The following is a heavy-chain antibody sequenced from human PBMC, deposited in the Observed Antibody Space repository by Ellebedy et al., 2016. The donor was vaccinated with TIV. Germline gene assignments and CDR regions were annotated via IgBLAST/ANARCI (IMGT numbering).Heavy chain of an antibody. CDR1: GFTFSNYG. CDR2: ISSSSTTK. Sequence: GESLKISCAASGFTFSNYGMNWVRQAPGKGLEWLSYISSSSTTKYYADSVKGRFTISRDNAKNSLYLQMNSLRVEDTAVYYCARLFNHYYDSSGYFTDYWGQGTLVTVSS. CDR3: ARLFNHYYDSSGYFTDY. J-gene: IGHJ4*02. V-gene: IGHV3-48*01. D-gene: IGHD3-22*01.